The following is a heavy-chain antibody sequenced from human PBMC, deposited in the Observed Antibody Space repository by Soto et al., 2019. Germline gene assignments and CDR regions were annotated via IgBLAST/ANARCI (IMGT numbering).Heavy chain of an antibody. Sequence: GESLKISCKGSGYSFTSYWIGWVRQMPGKGLEWMGIIYPGDSDTRYSPSFQGQVTISADKSISTAYLQWSSLKASDTAMYYCARQGQDDIGYYGMDVWGQGTTVTVSS. V-gene: IGHV5-51*01. CDR1: GYSFTSYW. D-gene: IGHD3-9*01. J-gene: IGHJ6*02. CDR3: ARQGQDDIGYYGMDV. CDR2: IYPGDSDT.